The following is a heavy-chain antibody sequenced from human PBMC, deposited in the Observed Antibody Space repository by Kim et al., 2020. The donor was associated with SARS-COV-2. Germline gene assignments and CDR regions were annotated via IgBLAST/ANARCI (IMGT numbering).Heavy chain of an antibody. V-gene: IGHV6-1*01. CDR3: ARKYDILTGYYNYYYGMDV. CDR2: TYYRSKWYN. D-gene: IGHD3-9*01. Sequence: SQTLSLTCAISGDSVSSNSAAWNWIRQSPSRGLEWLGRTYYRSKWYNDYAVSVKSRITINPDTSKNQFSLQLNSVTPEDTAVYYCARKYDILTGYYNYYYGMDVWGQGTTVTVSS. J-gene: IGHJ6*02. CDR1: GDSVSSNSAA.